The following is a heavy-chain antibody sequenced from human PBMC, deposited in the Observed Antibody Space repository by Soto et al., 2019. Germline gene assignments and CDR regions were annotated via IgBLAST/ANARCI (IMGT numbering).Heavy chain of an antibody. CDR1: GDSVSSNSAA. CDR3: ARGLEGYGENYYYYYGMDV. D-gene: IGHD3-10*01. CDR2: TYYRSKWYN. Sequence: PSQTLSLTCAISGDSVSSNSAAWYWIRQSPSRGLEWLGRTYYRSKWYNDYAVSVKSRITINPDTSKNQFSLQLNSVTPEDTAVYYCARGLEGYGENYYYYYGMDVWGQGTTVTVSS. V-gene: IGHV6-1*01. J-gene: IGHJ6*02.